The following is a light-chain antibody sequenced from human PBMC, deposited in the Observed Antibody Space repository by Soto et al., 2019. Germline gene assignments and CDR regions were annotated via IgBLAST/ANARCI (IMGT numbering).Light chain of an antibody. J-gene: IGKJ2*01. CDR2: AAS. CDR3: QQSYSVPHT. V-gene: IGKV1-39*01. CDR1: QNIFSY. Sequence: DIQMTQSPSSLSASVGDRVTITCRASQNIFSYLSWYQHKPGKAPKLLIYAASSLQIGVPSRFSGSGSGTDFALIISSLQPEDFATFYCQQSYSVPHTFGQGTKLEI.